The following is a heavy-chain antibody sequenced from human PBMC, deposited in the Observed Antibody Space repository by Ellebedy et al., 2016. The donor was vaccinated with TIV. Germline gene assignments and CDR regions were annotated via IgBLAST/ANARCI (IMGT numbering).Heavy chain of an antibody. V-gene: IGHV3-53*01. Sequence: GESLKISCAASGFTVSSSYMTWVRQAPGKGLEWVSVVYSGGNTYYADSVKGRFTISRDNSRDTLYLDMNILRGEDTALYSCARSAGDSSGLFVSWGQGTVVIVSS. J-gene: IGHJ5*01. D-gene: IGHD3-22*01. CDR2: VYSGGNT. CDR3: ARSAGDSSGLFVS. CDR1: GFTVSSSY.